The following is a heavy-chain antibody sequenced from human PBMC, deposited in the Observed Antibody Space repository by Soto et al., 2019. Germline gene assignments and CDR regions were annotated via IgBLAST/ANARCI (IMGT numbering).Heavy chain of an antibody. J-gene: IGHJ5*02. CDR1: GGSISSSSYY. Sequence: SETLSLTCTVPGGSISSSSYYWGWIRQPPGKGLEWIGSIYYSGSTYYNPSLKSRVTISVDTSKNQFSLKLSSVTAADTAVYYCASNRYSSGWYGPPDWFDPWGQGTLVTVS. CDR3: ASNRYSSGWYGPPDWFDP. D-gene: IGHD6-19*01. CDR2: IYYSGST. V-gene: IGHV4-39*01.